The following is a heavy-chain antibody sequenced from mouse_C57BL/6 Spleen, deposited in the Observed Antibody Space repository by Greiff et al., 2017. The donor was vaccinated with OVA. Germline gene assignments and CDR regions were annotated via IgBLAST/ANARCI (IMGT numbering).Heavy chain of an antibody. CDR1: GFNIKDDY. Sequence: VQLQQSGAELVRPGASVKLSCTASGFNIKDDYMHWVKQRPEQGLEWIGWIDPENGDTEYASKFQGKATITADTSSNTAYLQLSSLTSEDTAVYYCTTSNDGYYTYWGQGTTLTVSS. D-gene: IGHD2-3*01. CDR3: TTSNDGYYTY. J-gene: IGHJ2*01. CDR2: IDPENGDT. V-gene: IGHV14-4*01.